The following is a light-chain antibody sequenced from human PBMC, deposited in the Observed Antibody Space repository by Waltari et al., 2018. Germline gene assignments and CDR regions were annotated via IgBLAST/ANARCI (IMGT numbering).Light chain of an antibody. CDR3: QQYDNWPRT. V-gene: IGKV3-15*01. J-gene: IGKJ1*01. CDR1: RGVSKN. CDR2: GAS. Sequence: EIVLTQSPATQSASPGERATLSCRAGRGVSKNLAWYQQKPGQAPRLLIYGASTRATGIPARFSGSGSGREFTLTISSLQSEDFAVYFCQQYDNWPRTFGQGTKVEIK.